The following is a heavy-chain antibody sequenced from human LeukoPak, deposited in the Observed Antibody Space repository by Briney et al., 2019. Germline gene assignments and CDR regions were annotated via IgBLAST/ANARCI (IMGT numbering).Heavy chain of an antibody. CDR1: GYTFTSYG. V-gene: IGHV1-18*01. CDR3: AREIAYCGGDCYFGFDY. D-gene: IGHD2-21*01. CDR2: ISAYSGNT. J-gene: IGHJ4*02. Sequence: ASVKVSCKASGYTFTSYGISWVRQAPGQGLEWMGWISAYSGNTNYAQKLQGRVTMTTDTSTSTAYMELRSLRSDDTAVYYCAREIAYCGGDCYFGFDYWGQGTLVTVSS.